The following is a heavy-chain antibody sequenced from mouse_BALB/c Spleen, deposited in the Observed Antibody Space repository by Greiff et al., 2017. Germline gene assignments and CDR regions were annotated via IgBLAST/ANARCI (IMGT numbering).Heavy chain of an antibody. D-gene: IGHD3-2*01. CDR1: GFNIKDYY. J-gene: IGHJ3*01. Sequence: EVQLQQSGAELVRPGALVKLSCKASGFNIKDYYMHWVKQRPEQGLEWIGWIDPENGNTIYDPKFQGKASITADTASNTAYRQLSSLTSEDTAVYYCASQTARAPLAYGGQGTLVTVSA. CDR3: ASQTARAPLAY. V-gene: IGHV14-1*02. CDR2: IDPENGNT.